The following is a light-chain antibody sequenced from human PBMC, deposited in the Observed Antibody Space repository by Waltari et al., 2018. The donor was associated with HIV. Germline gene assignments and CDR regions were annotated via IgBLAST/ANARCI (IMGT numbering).Light chain of an antibody. CDR2: STS. J-gene: IGKJ5*01. CDR1: QAIGNY. Sequence: EIQMTQSPASLSAPVGDRVSITCRANQAIGNYLAWYQQKPGEVPRLLIYSTSILQSGVSSRFSGSDSGTHFTLTITSLQPEDAASYYCQNYDSVPIAFGQGTRLEI. CDR3: QNYDSVPIA. V-gene: IGKV1-27*01.